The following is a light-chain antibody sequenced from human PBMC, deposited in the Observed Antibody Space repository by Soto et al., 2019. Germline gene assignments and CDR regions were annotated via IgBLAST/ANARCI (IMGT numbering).Light chain of an antibody. J-gene: IGKJ1*01. V-gene: IGKV1-5*01. CDR3: QQYSSYSWT. Sequence: DIQMTQSPSTLSASVGVRVTITFRASKSISGWLASYQQKPGKAPKLLIYDASILESGVPSSFSGSGSGKEFTLTISSLQPDDFATYYCQQYSSYSWTFGQGTKVDIK. CDR2: DAS. CDR1: KSISGW.